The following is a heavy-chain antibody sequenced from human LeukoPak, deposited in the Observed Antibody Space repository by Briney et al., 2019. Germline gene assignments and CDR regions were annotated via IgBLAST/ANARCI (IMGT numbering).Heavy chain of an antibody. V-gene: IGHV3-21*01. CDR2: ISSSSSYI. J-gene: IGHJ4*02. CDR3: ARALRYDSSGYYYWFDY. CDR1: GFTFGNHA. D-gene: IGHD3-22*01. Sequence: GGSLRLSCAASGFTFGNHAMTWVRQAPGKGLEWVSSISSSSSYIYYADSVKGRFTISRDNAKNSLYLQMNSLRAEDTAVYYCARALRYDSSGYYYWFDYWGQGTLVTVSS.